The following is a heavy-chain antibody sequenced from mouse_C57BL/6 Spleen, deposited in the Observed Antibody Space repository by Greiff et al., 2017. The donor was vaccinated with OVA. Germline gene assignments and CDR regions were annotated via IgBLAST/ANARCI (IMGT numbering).Heavy chain of an antibody. D-gene: IGHD1-1*01. CDR2: IYPSDSET. V-gene: IGHV1-61*01. J-gene: IGHJ4*01. CDR1: GYTFTSYW. CDR3: ARLDYYGSSYYAMDY. Sequence: VQLQQPGAELVRPGSSVKLSCKASGYTFTSYWMDWVKQRPGQGLEWIGNIYPSDSETHYNQKFKDKATLTVDKSSSTAYMQLSSLTSEDSAVYYCARLDYYGSSYYAMDYWGQGTSVTVSS.